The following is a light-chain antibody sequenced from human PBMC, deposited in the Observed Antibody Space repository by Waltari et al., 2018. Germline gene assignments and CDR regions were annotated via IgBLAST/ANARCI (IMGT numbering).Light chain of an antibody. V-gene: IGKV1-9*01. J-gene: IGKJ5*01. CDR3: QQLKSYPIT. Sequence: NQLTQSPSSLSASVGDRVTITCRASQAISGYLAWYQQKPGKAPKLLIYAASTLQSGVPSRFSGSGSGTDFTLTISSLQPEDFATYYCQQLKSYPITLGQGTRLEIK. CDR1: QAISGY. CDR2: AAS.